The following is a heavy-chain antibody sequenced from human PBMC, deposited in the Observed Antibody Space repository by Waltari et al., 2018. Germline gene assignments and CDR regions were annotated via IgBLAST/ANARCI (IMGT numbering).Heavy chain of an antibody. V-gene: IGHV3-66*02. CDR2: IYSGGST. D-gene: IGHD6-19*01. J-gene: IGHJ4*02. CDR1: GFTVSSNY. Sequence: EVQLVESGGGLVQPGGSLRLACAASGFTVSSNYMSWVRQAPGKGLEWVSVIYSGGSTYYADSVKGRFTISRDNSKNTLYLQINSLRAEDTSVYYCARVQQWLRTYFDFWGQGTLVTVSS. CDR3: ARVQQWLRTYFDF.